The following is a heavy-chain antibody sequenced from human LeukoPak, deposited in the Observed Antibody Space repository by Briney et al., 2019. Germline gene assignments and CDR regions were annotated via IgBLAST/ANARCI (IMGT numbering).Heavy chain of an antibody. CDR1: GGSVSSHY. J-gene: IGHJ4*02. V-gene: IGHV4-59*08. Sequence: SETLSLTYTVSGGSVSSHYWTWIRQPPGKGLQWVAYTNHVGSTDYNPSLKSRVTISVDTSKNQFSLKLSSVTAADTAVYYCARHYDGRGSGSYYEDYWGQGTLAIVSS. CDR2: TNHVGST. D-gene: IGHD1-26*01. CDR3: ARHYDGRGSGSYYEDY.